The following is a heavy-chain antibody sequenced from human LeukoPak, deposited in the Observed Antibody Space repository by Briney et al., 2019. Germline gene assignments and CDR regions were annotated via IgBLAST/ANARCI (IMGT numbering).Heavy chain of an antibody. V-gene: IGHV3-7*01. J-gene: IGHJ4*02. Sequence: GGSLRLSCAASGFTFSSNGMSWVRQAPGKGLEWVANIWHDGSAKYYVDSVKGRFIISRDNAKNSLYLQMNSLRAEDTAVYYCARGLTGGYFDYWGQGTLVTVSS. CDR3: ARGLTGGYFDY. D-gene: IGHD7-27*01. CDR1: GFTFSSNG. CDR2: IWHDGSAK.